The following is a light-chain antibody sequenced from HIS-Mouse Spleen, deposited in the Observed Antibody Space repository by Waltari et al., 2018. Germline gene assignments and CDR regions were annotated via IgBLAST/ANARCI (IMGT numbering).Light chain of an antibody. CDR3: CSYAGSSTVV. J-gene: IGLJ2*01. V-gene: IGLV2-23*01. Sequence: QSALTQPASVSGSPGQSITISCTGPSSDAGSYNLASLYQQHPGKAPKLMIYEGSKRPSGVSNRFSGSKSGNTASLTISGLQAEDEADYYCCSYAGSSTVVFGGGTKLTVL. CDR1: SSDAGSYNL. CDR2: EGS.